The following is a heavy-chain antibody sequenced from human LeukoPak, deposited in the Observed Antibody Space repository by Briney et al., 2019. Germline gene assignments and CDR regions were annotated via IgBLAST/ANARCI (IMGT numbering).Heavy chain of an antibody. D-gene: IGHD2-2*01. CDR1: GYTYTSFG. Sequence: SVNVSCKASGYTYTSFGISWVRQAPGQGLEWMGWISAYNGNTNYAQKLQGRVTMTTDTSTSTAYMELRSLRSDDTAVYYCARDPPVYCSSTSCYQNYYYYGMDVWGRGTTVTVSS. CDR3: ARDPPVYCSSTSCYQNYYYYGMDV. CDR2: ISAYNGNT. J-gene: IGHJ6*02. V-gene: IGHV1-18*01.